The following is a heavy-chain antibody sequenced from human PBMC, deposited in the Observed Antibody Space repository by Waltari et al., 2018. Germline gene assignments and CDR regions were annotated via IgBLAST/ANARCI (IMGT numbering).Heavy chain of an antibody. CDR3: GREGGTSGYSGYLDT. Sequence: QVQLVESGGGVVQPGRSLRLSCAAPAFPYRTSIIHWVRRAPGKGLEWVAAMSYDGFSKYYADSVKGRFSIGRDDSQNTVYLQANSLTTEDTAVYYCGREGGTSGYSGYLDTWGQGTLVTVSS. J-gene: IGHJ4*02. CDR1: AFPYRTSI. D-gene: IGHD2-15*01. V-gene: IGHV3-30*01. CDR2: MSYDGFSK.